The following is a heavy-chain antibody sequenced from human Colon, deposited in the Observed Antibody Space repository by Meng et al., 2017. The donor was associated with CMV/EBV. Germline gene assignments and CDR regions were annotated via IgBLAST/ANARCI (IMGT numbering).Heavy chain of an antibody. CDR3: ARQLNGDLSQDGFDF. J-gene: IGHJ3*01. V-gene: IGHV4-39*07. CDR2: VYYSGST. CDR1: GASISGSSYY. D-gene: IGHD3-3*01. Sequence: SETLSLTCAVSGASISGSSYYWGWTRQSPSKRLEWIGSVYYSGSTFYNPSLQSRLTVSVDTSKNQFSLKLTSVTAADTAVYYCARQLNGDLSQDGFDFWGQGTRVTVSS.